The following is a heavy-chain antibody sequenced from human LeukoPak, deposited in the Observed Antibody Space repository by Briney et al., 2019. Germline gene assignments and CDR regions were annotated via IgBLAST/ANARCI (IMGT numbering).Heavy chain of an antibody. Sequence: GGSLRLSCAASGFTFSSYEMNWVRQAPGKGLEWASYISSSGSTIYYADSVKGRFTISRDNAKNSLYLQMNSLRAEDTAVYYCARSPDSIAAAGDFDYWGQGTLVTVSS. D-gene: IGHD6-13*01. J-gene: IGHJ4*02. V-gene: IGHV3-48*03. CDR1: GFTFSSYE. CDR2: ISSSGSTI. CDR3: ARSPDSIAAAGDFDY.